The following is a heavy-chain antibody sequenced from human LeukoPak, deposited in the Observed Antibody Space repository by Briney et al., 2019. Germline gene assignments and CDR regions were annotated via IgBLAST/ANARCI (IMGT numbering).Heavy chain of an antibody. V-gene: IGHV3-23*01. D-gene: IGHD6-19*01. CDR3: AKDLWKYSSGWYSAYDAFDI. CDR2: ISGSGGST. CDR1: GFTFSSYA. J-gene: IGHJ3*02. Sequence: GGSLRLSCAASGFTFSSYAMSWVRQAPGKGLEWVSSISGSGGSTYYTDSVEGRFTISRDNSKNTLYLQMNSLRAEDTAVYYCAKDLWKYSSGWYSAYDAFDIWGQGTMVTVSS.